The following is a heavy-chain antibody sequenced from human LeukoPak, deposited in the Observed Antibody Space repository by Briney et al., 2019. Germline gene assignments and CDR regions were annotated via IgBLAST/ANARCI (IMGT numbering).Heavy chain of an antibody. Sequence: SETLSLTCAVYGGSFSGYYWSWIRQPPGKGLEWIGEINHSGSTNYNPSLKSRVTISVDTPKNQFSLKLSSVTAADTAVYYCAREQRGRYDFWSGYYYFDYWGQGTLVTVSS. J-gene: IGHJ4*02. V-gene: IGHV4-34*01. CDR3: AREQRGRYDFWSGYYYFDY. CDR2: INHSGST. CDR1: GGSFSGYY. D-gene: IGHD3-3*01.